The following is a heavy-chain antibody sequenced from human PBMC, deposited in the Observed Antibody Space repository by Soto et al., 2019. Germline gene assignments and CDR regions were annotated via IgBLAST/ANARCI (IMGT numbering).Heavy chain of an antibody. J-gene: IGHJ6*02. CDR1: EFNFTSSA. CDR3: AADQGYYYDMDV. V-gene: IGHV1-58*01. Sequence: ASVKISCKASEFNFTSSAVQWVRQARGQRLEWIGWIVVGSGNTNYAQKFQERVTITRDMSTSTAYMELSSLRSEDTAVYYCAADQGYYYDMDVSGQGXTVT. CDR2: IVVGSGNT.